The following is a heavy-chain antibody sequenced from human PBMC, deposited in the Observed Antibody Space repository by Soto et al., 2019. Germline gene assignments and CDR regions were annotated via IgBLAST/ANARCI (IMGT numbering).Heavy chain of an antibody. CDR3: ARVHIAARDY. V-gene: IGHV3-21*01. D-gene: IGHD6-6*01. CDR1: GFTFSAYT. Sequence: EVQLVESGGGLVKPGGSLRLSCAVSGFTFSAYTMSWVRQPPGKGLEWVATISSISTYIKYADSVKGRFTISRDNARKSLYLQMDSLRVEDTAVYYCARVHIAARDYWGQGTLVTVSS. CDR2: ISSISTYI. J-gene: IGHJ4*02.